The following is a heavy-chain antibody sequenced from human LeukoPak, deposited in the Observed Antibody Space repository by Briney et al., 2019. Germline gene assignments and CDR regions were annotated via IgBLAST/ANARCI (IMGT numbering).Heavy chain of an antibody. J-gene: IGHJ4*02. D-gene: IGHD1-20*01. V-gene: IGHV3-74*01. Sequence: GGSLRLSCAASGFTFSNYWMHWVRQAPGKGLVWVSRLNSDGSSTTYADSVKGRFTISRDNAKNTLYLQMSSLRAEDTAVYYCARGGVTGAPNYYWGQGTLVTVSS. CDR2: LNSDGSST. CDR3: ARGGVTGAPNYY. CDR1: GFTFSNYW.